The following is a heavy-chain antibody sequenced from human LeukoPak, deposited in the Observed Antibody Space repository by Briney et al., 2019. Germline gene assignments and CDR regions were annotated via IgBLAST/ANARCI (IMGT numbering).Heavy chain of an antibody. CDR1: GYSFTSYW. Sequence: GESLKISCKCSGYSFTSYWIGWVRQMPGKGREWMGMIYPGDSDTRYSPSFQGQVTISADKSISTAYLQWSSLKASDTAMYYCARLFSGYDYYFDYWGQGTLVTVSS. CDR3: ARLFSGYDYYFDY. J-gene: IGHJ4*02. D-gene: IGHD5-12*01. V-gene: IGHV5-51*01. CDR2: IYPGDSDT.